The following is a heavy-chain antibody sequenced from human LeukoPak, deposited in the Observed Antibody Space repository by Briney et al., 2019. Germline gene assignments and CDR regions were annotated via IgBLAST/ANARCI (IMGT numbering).Heavy chain of an antibody. V-gene: IGHV1-2*02. J-gene: IGHJ4*02. CDR3: ARDKSGNSGWYSYFDY. CDR1: GYTFTGYY. Sequence: ASVKVSCKASGYTFTGYYIHWVRQAPGQGLEWMGWINPNSGDTNYAQKFQGRVTMTRDTSISTAYMELSRLRSDDTAVYYCARDKSGNSGWYSYFDYWGQGTLVTVSS. D-gene: IGHD6-19*01. CDR2: INPNSGDT.